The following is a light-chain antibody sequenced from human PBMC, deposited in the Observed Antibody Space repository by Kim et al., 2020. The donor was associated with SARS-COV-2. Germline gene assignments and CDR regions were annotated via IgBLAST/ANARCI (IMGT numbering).Light chain of an antibody. Sequence: QSALTQPRSVSGSPGQSVTISCTGTSSDVGGYNYVSWYQHHPGKAPKFMIYDVNKRLSGVPDRFSGSKSGNTASLTISGLQAEDEADYYCCSYADRYTLVFGGGTQLTVL. CDR1: SSDVGGYNY. V-gene: IGLV2-11*01. J-gene: IGLJ3*02. CDR2: DVN. CDR3: CSYADRYTLV.